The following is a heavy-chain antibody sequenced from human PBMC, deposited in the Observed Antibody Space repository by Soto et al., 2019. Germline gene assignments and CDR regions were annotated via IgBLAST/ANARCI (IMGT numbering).Heavy chain of an antibody. D-gene: IGHD6-13*01. J-gene: IGHJ4*02. CDR3: ASGASRWYPYFFDS. CDR1: EGTFNSYA. Sequence: QAQLVQSGAEVRKPGSSVKLSCKASEGTFNSYAIAWVRQAPGQGLEWMGGIIPYYNTLNYAQKFQDRVTITADDSTNTVYMERSSLRSDDTAVYFCASGASRWYPYFFDSWAQGTLVTVSS. V-gene: IGHV1-69*01. CDR2: IIPYYNTL.